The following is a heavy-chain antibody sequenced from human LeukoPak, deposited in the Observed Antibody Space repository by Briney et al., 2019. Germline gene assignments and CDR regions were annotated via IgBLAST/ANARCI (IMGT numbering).Heavy chain of an antibody. CDR3: ARSNYDYVWGSYRRNWFDP. CDR1: GGSFSGYY. J-gene: IGHJ5*02. D-gene: IGHD3-16*02. CDR2: INHSGST. V-gene: IGHV4-34*01. Sequence: PSETLSLTCAVYGGSFSGYYWSWIRQPPGKGLEWIGEINHSGSTDYNPSLKSRVTISVDTSKNQFSLKLSSVTAADTAVYYCARSNYDYVWGSYRRNWFDPWGQGTLVTVSS.